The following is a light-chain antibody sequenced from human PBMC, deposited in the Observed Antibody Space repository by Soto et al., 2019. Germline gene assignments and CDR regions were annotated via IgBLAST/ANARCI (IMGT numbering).Light chain of an antibody. Sequence: PGARATLSCTASQSVSNSYVAWYQQKPGQAPRLLIYGASLRATGIPDRFSGSGSGTGFTLTISRLEPEDFAVYYCQQYGSSPRTFGQGTKVDIK. CDR3: QQYGSSPRT. CDR1: QSVSNSY. CDR2: GAS. V-gene: IGKV3-20*01. J-gene: IGKJ1*01.